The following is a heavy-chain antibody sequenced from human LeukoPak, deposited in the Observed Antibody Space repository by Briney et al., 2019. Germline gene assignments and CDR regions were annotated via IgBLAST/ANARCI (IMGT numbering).Heavy chain of an antibody. CDR3: ARGGYYGSGNDFRFDP. CDR2: IYYSGST. Sequence: SETLSLTCTVSGGSISSSSYYWGWIRQPPGTGLEWIGYIYYSGSTNYNPSLKSRVTISVETSKNQFSLKLRSVTAADTAVYYCARGGYYGSGNDFRFDPWGQGTLVTVSS. CDR1: GGSISSSSYY. D-gene: IGHD3-10*01. J-gene: IGHJ5*02. V-gene: IGHV4-61*05.